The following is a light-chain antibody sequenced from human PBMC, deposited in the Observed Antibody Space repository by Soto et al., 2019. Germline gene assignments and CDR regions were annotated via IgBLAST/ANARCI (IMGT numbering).Light chain of an antibody. Sequence: DIQMTQSPSTLSASVGDRVTITCRASQGISSWLAWYQQKPGKAPKLLIYKASSLESGVPSRFRGSGCGTEFALTISSLQPDDFATYYCEEYNSYPWTVGRGTKVEIK. CDR3: EEYNSYPWT. J-gene: IGKJ1*01. CDR1: QGISSW. V-gene: IGKV1-5*03. CDR2: KAS.